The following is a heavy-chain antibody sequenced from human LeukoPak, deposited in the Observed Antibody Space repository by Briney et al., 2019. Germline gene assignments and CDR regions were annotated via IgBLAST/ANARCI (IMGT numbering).Heavy chain of an antibody. J-gene: IGHJ2*01. CDR3: ARVRTEWYIDL. CDR2: IRQDGDEK. D-gene: IGHD2-8*02. V-gene: IGHV3-7*01. CDR1: GFIFNSHW. Sequence: PGGCLRLSCAGSGFIFNSHWMTWVRQAPGMGLEWVGNIRQDGDEKFYADSVRGRFTISRDNAKNSLYLHLNSLRAEDTAIYYCARVRTEWYIDLWGRGTLVTVSP.